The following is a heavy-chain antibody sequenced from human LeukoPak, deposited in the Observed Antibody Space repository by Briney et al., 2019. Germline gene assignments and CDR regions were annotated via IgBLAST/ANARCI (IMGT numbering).Heavy chain of an antibody. Sequence: GGSLRLSCAASGFTFSSYWMHWVRQAPGKGLVWVSRINSDGSSTSYADSVKGRFTISRDNAKNTLYLRMNSLRAEDTAVYYCARADSSGLKYYFDYWGQGTLVTVSS. D-gene: IGHD3-22*01. CDR1: GFTFSSYW. V-gene: IGHV3-74*01. CDR3: ARADSSGLKYYFDY. J-gene: IGHJ4*02. CDR2: INSDGSST.